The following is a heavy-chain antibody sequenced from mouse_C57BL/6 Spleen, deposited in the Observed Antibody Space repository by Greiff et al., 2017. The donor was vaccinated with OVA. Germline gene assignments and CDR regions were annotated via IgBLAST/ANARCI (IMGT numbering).Heavy chain of an antibody. CDR1: GFSLTSYG. CDR2: IWSGGST. J-gene: IGHJ1*03. V-gene: IGHV2-4*01. D-gene: IGHD1-1*01. Sequence: VQLQESGPGLVQPSQSLSITCTVSGFSLTSYGVHWVRQPPGKGLEWLGVIWSGGSTDYNAAFISRLSISKDNSKSQVFFKMNSLQADDTAIYYCAKNHYYGSSYGYFDVWGTGTTVTVSS. CDR3: AKNHYYGSSYGYFDV.